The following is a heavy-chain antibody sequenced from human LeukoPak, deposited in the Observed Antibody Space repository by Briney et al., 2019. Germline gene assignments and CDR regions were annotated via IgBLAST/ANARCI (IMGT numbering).Heavy chain of an antibody. CDR3: TRGPIQLWLYHGMDV. CDR1: GFTFGDHA. Sequence: GRSRRPSRTLSGFTFGDHAMGWVRQPPGRGLGWEGFIRSKTYGGTTEYAASVKGRFIISRDDSTSIAYLQMNSLKTEDTAVYYCTRGPIQLWLYHGMDVWGQGTTVTVSS. D-gene: IGHD5-18*01. CDR2: IRSKTYGGTT. V-gene: IGHV3-49*04. J-gene: IGHJ6*02.